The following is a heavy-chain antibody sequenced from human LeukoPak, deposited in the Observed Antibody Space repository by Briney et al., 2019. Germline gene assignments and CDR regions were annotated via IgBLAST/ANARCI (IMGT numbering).Heavy chain of an antibody. D-gene: IGHD3-22*01. CDR2: IYSGGST. CDR3: AREGYASSGYFFDY. CDR1: GFTVSSNY. V-gene: IGHV3-53*01. Sequence: GGSLRLSCAASGFTVSSNYMSWVRQAPGKGLEWVSVIYSGGSTYYADSVKGRFTISRDNSKNTLYLQMNSLRAEDTAVYYCAREGYASSGYFFDYWGQGTLFTVSS. J-gene: IGHJ4*02.